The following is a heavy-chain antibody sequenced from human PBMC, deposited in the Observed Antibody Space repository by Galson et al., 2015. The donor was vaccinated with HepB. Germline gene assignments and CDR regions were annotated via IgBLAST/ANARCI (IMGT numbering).Heavy chain of an antibody. CDR1: GYTFTGYY. CDR3: ARGGRIAAAGGFDY. Sequence: SVKVSCKASGYTFTGYYMHWVRQAPGQGLEWMGWINPNSGDTNYAQKFQGWVTMTRDTSISTAYMELSRLRSDDTAVYYCARGGRIAAAGGFDYWGQGTLVTVSS. J-gene: IGHJ4*02. V-gene: IGHV1-2*04. D-gene: IGHD6-13*01. CDR2: INPNSGDT.